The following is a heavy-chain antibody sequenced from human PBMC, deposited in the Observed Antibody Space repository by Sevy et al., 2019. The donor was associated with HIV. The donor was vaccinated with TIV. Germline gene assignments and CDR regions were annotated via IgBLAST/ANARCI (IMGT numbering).Heavy chain of an antibody. CDR3: ATLRGFDTSGYYIDY. Sequence: SETLSLTCTVSGGSISSTSDYWTWIRQHPGKDLEWIGNIYFCGSTYYNPSLKSRLIMSVDTSKNQLSLKMRSVTAADTAVYYCATLRGFDTSGYYIDYWGQGTLVTVSS. V-gene: IGHV4-31*03. CDR1: GGSISSTSDY. CDR2: IYFCGST. J-gene: IGHJ4*02. D-gene: IGHD5-12*01.